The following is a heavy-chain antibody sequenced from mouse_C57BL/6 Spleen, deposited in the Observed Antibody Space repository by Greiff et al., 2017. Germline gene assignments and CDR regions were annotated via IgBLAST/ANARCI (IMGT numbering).Heavy chain of an antibody. Sequence: QVQLQEPGAELARPGASVKLSCKASGYTFTSYTMHWVKQRPGRGLEWIGYINPSSGYTKYNQKFKDKATLTADKSSSTACMQLSSLTSEYSAVYYCARGRRDNNPGCAYWGQGTLVTVSA. D-gene: IGHD3-3*01. J-gene: IGHJ3*01. CDR2: INPSSGYT. CDR1: GYTFTSYT. CDR3: ARGRRDNNPGCAY. V-gene: IGHV1-4*01.